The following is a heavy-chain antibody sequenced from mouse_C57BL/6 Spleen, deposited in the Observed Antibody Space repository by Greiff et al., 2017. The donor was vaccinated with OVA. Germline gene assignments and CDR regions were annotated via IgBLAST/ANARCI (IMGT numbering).Heavy chain of an antibody. D-gene: IGHD2-10*02. CDR2: INYDGSST. J-gene: IGHJ2*01. CDR1: GFTFSDYY. Sequence: EVKLMESEGGLVQPGSSMKLSCTASGFTFSDYYMAWVRQVPEKGLEWVANINYDGSSTYYLDSLKSRFIISRDNAKNILYLQMSSLKSEDTATYYCARGGYVYYFDYWGQGTTLTVSS. V-gene: IGHV5-16*01. CDR3: ARGGYVYYFDY.